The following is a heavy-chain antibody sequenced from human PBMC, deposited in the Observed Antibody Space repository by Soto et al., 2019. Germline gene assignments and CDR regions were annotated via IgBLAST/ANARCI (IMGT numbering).Heavy chain of an antibody. CDR2: IIPIFGTA. J-gene: IGHJ6*02. CDR1: GGTFSSYA. V-gene: IGHV1-69*01. CDR3: ARDLHWEYSYGFRDSELPPHNGMDV. D-gene: IGHD5-18*01. Sequence: QVQLVQSGAEVKKPGSSVKVSCKASGGTFSSYAISWVRQAPGQGLEWMGGIIPIFGTANYAQKFQGRVTITADEATSTAYMELSSLRFEDTAVYYCARDLHWEYSYGFRDSELPPHNGMDVWGQGTTVTVSS.